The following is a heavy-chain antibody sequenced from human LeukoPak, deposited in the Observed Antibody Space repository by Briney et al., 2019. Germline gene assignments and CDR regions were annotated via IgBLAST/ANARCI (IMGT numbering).Heavy chain of an antibody. J-gene: IGHJ4*02. CDR1: GFTFSSYS. V-gene: IGHV3-48*01. CDR2: ISGRSVTI. CDR3: ARDPEGVAGLDS. D-gene: IGHD2-15*01. Sequence: GGSLRLSCTASGFTFSSYSMSWVRLAPGKGLEWVSYISGRSVTIYHADSVKGRFTISRDNAKNSLYLQMNSLRAEDTALYFCARDPEGVAGLDSWGQGALVTVSS.